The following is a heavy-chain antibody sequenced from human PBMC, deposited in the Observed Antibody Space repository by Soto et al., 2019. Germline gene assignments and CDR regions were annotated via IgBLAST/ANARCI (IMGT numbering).Heavy chain of an antibody. D-gene: IGHD4-17*01. V-gene: IGHV4-30-4*01. Sequence: PSEPLSLTCSVSGASVRSGDYYWSSIRQAPGKGLEWIGYIYNSGGSYYNPSLKGRLTISIDTSKNQFSLKLNSVTAADTAIYYCVGTGTTDDYWGRGTLVTVSS. CDR3: VGTGTTDDY. CDR1: GASVRSGDYY. CDR2: IYNSGGS. J-gene: IGHJ4*02.